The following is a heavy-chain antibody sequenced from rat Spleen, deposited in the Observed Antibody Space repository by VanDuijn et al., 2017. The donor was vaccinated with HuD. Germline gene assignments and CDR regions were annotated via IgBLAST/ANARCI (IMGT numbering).Heavy chain of an antibody. J-gene: IGHJ2*01. D-gene: IGHD2-5*01. Sequence: EVQLVESGGGLVQPGRSLKLSCVASGFTFSNYGMHWIRQAPTKGLEWVTSISSGGGGTYYPDSVKGRFTISRDNAKSTLYLQMNSPTSEDTATYYCTRGGYFRHWGQGVMVTVSS. CDR3: TRGGYFRH. V-gene: IGHV5-19*01. CDR1: GFTFSNYG. CDR2: ISSGGGGT.